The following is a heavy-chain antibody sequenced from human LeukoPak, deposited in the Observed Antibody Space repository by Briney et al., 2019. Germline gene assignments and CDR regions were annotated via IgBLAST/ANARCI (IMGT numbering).Heavy chain of an antibody. CDR1: GYSFTSYW. V-gene: IGHV5-51*01. CDR2: IYPGDSDT. Sequence: GESLKISCKGSGYSFTSYWIGWVRQMPGKGREWMGIIYPGDSDTRYSPSFQGQVTISADKSISTAYLQWSSLKASDTAMYYCARHRKGHGSGRAMDYWGQGTLVTVSS. D-gene: IGHD3-10*01. J-gene: IGHJ4*02. CDR3: ARHRKGHGSGRAMDY.